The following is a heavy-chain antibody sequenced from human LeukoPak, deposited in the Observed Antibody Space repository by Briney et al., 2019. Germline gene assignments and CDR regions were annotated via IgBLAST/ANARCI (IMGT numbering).Heavy chain of an antibody. J-gene: IGHJ4*02. CDR3: ARSLCSGGSCYPDY. CDR2: ISAYSGNT. Sequence: ASVKVSCKASGYTFTSYGISWVRQAPGQGLEWMGWISAYSGNTNYAQKLQGRVTMTTDTSTSTAYMELKSLRSDDTAMYYCARSLCSGGSCYPDYWGQGTLVTVSS. D-gene: IGHD2-15*01. CDR1: GYTFTSYG. V-gene: IGHV1-18*01.